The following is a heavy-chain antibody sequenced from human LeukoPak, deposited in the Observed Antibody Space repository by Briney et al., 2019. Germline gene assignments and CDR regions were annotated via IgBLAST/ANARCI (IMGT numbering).Heavy chain of an antibody. CDR2: IKSKTDGGTT. Sequence: GGSLRLSCAASGFTFSNAWMSWVRQAPGKGLEWVGRIKSKTDGGTTDYAAPVKGRFTISRDDSKNTLYLQMNSLKTEDTAVYYCTTGDSSSWYRVDAFDTWGQGTMVTVSS. CDR3: TTGDSSSWYRVDAFDT. D-gene: IGHD6-13*01. V-gene: IGHV3-15*01. CDR1: GFTFSNAW. J-gene: IGHJ3*02.